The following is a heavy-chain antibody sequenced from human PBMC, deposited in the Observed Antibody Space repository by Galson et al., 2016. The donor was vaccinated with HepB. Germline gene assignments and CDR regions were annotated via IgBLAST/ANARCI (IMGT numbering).Heavy chain of an antibody. CDR3: AKDKGRALRFLEWTYYYHGMDV. V-gene: IGHV3-23*01. CDR2: ISGSGGST. D-gene: IGHD3-3*01. Sequence: SLRLSCAASGFTFSSNPMTWVRQAPGKGLEWVSTISGSGGSTYYADAVKGRFAISRDNSKNTLYLQIHSLKAEDTAVYYCAKDKGRALRFLEWTYYYHGMDVWGQGTTVTVSS. J-gene: IGHJ6*02. CDR1: GFTFSSNP.